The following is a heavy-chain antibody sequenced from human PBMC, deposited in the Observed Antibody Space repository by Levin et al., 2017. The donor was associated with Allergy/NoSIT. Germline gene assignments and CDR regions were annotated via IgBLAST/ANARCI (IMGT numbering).Heavy chain of an antibody. Sequence: SETLSLTCAVSGSSISSDYYWGWIRQPPGKGLEWIGNINESGKTKYNPSLKSRVTISVDTSKNQFSLQLNSVTAADTAVYFCAREYYMDVWGKGTTVTVSS. CDR2: INESGKT. V-gene: IGHV4-38-2*02. CDR3: AREYYMDV. CDR1: GSSISSDYY. J-gene: IGHJ6*03.